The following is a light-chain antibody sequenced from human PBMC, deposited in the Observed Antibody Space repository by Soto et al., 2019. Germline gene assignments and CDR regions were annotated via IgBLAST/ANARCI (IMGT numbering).Light chain of an antibody. CDR1: TSDVGTYDH. J-gene: IGLJ3*02. CDR2: DVS. V-gene: IGLV2-11*01. Sequence: QSALTQPRSVSGSPGQSVTISCTRTTSDVGTYDHVSWYQQHSGKAPKLVIFDVSQRPSGVPDRFSGSKSDNTASLTISGLQAEDEGDYYCCSHAGSLTWVFGGGTKVTVL. CDR3: CSHAGSLTWV.